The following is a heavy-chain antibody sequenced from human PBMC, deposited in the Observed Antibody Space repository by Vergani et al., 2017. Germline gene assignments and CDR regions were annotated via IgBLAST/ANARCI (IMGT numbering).Heavy chain of an antibody. CDR2: IYYSGST. CDR1: GGSISSYY. CDR3: ARTIVAKYGDYVRGFDY. Sequence: QVQLQESGPGPVKPSETLSLTCTVSGGSISSYYWSWIRQPPGKGLEWIGYIYYSGSTNYNPSLKSRVTISVDTSKNQFSLKLSSVTAADTAVYYCARTIVAKYGDYVRGFDYWGQGTLVTVSS. V-gene: IGHV4-59*01. D-gene: IGHD4-17*01. J-gene: IGHJ4*02.